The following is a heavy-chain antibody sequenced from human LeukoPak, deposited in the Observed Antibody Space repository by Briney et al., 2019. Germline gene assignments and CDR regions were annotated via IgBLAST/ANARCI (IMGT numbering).Heavy chain of an antibody. CDR2: FSGSGGST. V-gene: IGHV3-23*01. Sequence: PGGSLRLSCAASGFSFSDNYTSSVPHAPGKGLEWVSAFSGSGGSTYYADSVKGRFTISRDNSKNTLYLQMNSLRAEDTAVYYCAKDPRAYCGGDCSFDYWGQGTLVTVSS. J-gene: IGHJ4*02. CDR1: GFSFSDNY. CDR3: AKDPRAYCGGDCSFDY. D-gene: IGHD2-21*02.